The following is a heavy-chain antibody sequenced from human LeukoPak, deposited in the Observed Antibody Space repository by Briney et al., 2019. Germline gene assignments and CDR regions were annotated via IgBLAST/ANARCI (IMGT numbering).Heavy chain of an antibody. CDR2: IDPNSGGT. V-gene: IGHV1-2*02. Sequence: GASVKVSCKASGYTFTGYYMHWVRQAPGQGLEWMGWIDPNSGGTNYAQKFQGRVTMTRDTSISTAYMELSRLRSDDTAVYYCARDGQQLVSGWFDPWGQGTLVTVSS. CDR3: ARDGQQLVSGWFDP. D-gene: IGHD6-13*01. J-gene: IGHJ5*02. CDR1: GYTFTGYY.